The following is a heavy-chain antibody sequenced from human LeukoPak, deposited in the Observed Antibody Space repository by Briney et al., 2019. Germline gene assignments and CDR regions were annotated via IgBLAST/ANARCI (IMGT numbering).Heavy chain of an antibody. V-gene: IGHV3-48*04. D-gene: IGHD3-10*01. CDR3: AREGGTLWFGGWGAFDI. CDR1: GFTFRSSP. CDR2: ISSSGSTI. Sequence: GGSLRLSCAASGFTFRSSPMNWVRQAPGKGLEWVSYISSSGSTIYYADSVKGRFTISRDNAKNSLYLQMNSLRAEDTAVYYCAREGGTLWFGGWGAFDIWGQGTMVTVSS. J-gene: IGHJ3*02.